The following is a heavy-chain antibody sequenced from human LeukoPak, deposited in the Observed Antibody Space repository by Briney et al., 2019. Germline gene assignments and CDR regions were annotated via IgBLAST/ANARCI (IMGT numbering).Heavy chain of an antibody. CDR1: GYTFTDYY. Sequence: GATVKISCKASGYTFTDYYMHWVQQAPGKGLEWMGRVDPEDGETIYAEKFQGRVTITADTSTDTAYMELSSLRSEDTAVYYCAISRGIFGVVIPDYWGQGTLVTVSS. CDR3: AISRGIFGVVIPDY. V-gene: IGHV1-69-2*01. J-gene: IGHJ4*02. CDR2: VDPEDGET. D-gene: IGHD3-3*01.